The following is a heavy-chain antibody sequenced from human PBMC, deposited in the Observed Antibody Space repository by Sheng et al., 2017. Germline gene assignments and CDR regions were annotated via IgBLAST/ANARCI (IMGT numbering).Heavy chain of an antibody. D-gene: IGHD3-22*01. CDR2: IYYSGST. Sequence: QLQLQESGPGLVKPSETLSLTCTVSGGSISSSSYYWGWIRQPPGKGLEWIGSIYYSGSTYYNPSLKSRVTISVDTSKNQFSLKLSSVTAADTAVYYCARATPSYYYDSSGPPLNDYWGQGTLVTVSS. V-gene: IGHV4-39*07. CDR1: GGSISSSSYY. CDR3: ARATPSYYYDSSGPPLNDY. J-gene: IGHJ4*02.